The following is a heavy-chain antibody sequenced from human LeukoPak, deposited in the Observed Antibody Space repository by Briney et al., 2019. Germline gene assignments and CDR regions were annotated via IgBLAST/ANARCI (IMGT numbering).Heavy chain of an antibody. CDR2: FYPGDSDT. D-gene: IGHD4-17*01. J-gene: IGHJ6*02. V-gene: IGHV5-51*01. Sequence: GESLKISCKGSGYSFTSYWSGWVRQMPGKGLEWMGIFYPGDSDTRYSPSFQGQVTISADKSISTAYLQWSSLKASDTAMYYCARQGDYGDQGYYYYGMDVWGQGTTVTVSS. CDR3: ARQGDYGDQGYYYYGMDV. CDR1: GYSFTSYW.